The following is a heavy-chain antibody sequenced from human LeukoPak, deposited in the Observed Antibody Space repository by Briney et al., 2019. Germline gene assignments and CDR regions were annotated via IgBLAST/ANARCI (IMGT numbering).Heavy chain of an antibody. J-gene: IGHJ6*03. V-gene: IGHV3-48*01. D-gene: IGHD3-10*01. CDR3: ARGVRGVITYYYYMDV. Sequence: GGSLRLSCAASGFTFSSYSMNWVRQAPGKGLEWVSYISSSSSTIYYAHSVKGRFTISRDNAKNSLYLQMNSLRAEDTAVYYCARGVRGVITYYYYMDVWGKGTTVTVSS. CDR1: GFTFSSYS. CDR2: ISSSSSTI.